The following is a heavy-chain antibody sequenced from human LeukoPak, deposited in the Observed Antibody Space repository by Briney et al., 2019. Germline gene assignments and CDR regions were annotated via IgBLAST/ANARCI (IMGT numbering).Heavy chain of an antibody. V-gene: IGHV3-21*06. CDR2: ISSNSTYR. CDR1: GFTFSSYS. CDR3: ATDPPYSRSGLYFDY. D-gene: IGHD6-13*01. J-gene: IGHJ4*02. Sequence: PGGSLRLSCAASGFTFSSYSMDWVRQAPGKGLEWVSSISSNSTYRYYADSVKGRFTISRDNAKNSLFLQMNSPGAEDTAVYYCATDPPYSRSGLYFDYWGQGTLVTVSS.